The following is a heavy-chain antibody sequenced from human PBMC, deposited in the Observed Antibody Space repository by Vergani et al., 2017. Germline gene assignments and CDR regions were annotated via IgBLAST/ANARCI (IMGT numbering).Heavy chain of an antibody. CDR2: IISSGSTI. J-gene: IGHJ6*02. D-gene: IGHD4-11*01. V-gene: IGHV3-48*03. Sequence: EVQLVESGGGLVQPGGSLRLSCAASGFTFSSYEMNWVRQAPGKGLEWVSYIISSGSTIYYADSVKGRFTISRDNAKNSLYLQMNSLRAEDTAVYYCARDDYRYYYSMDVWGQGTTVTVSS. CDR1: GFTFSSYE. CDR3: ARDDYRYYYSMDV.